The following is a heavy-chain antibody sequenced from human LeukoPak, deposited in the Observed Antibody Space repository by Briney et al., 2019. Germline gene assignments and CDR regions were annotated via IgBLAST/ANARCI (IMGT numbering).Heavy chain of an antibody. CDR3: ATRSRYCSGGSCYNWFDP. D-gene: IGHD2-15*01. V-gene: IGHV1-18*01. CDR2: ISAYNGNT. J-gene: IGHJ5*02. CDR1: GYTFTSYG. Sequence: GASVKVSCKASGYTFTSYGISWVRQAPGQGLEWMGWISAYNGNTNYAQKLQGRVTMTTDTSTSTAYMELRSLRSDDTAVYYCATRSRYCSGGSCYNWFDPRGQGTLVTVSS.